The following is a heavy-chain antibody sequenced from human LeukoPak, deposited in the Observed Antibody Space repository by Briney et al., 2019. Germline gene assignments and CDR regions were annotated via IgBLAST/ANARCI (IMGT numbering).Heavy chain of an antibody. CDR2: IYSDGST. Sequence: GGSLRLSCAASGFIVSSNYMSWVRQAPGKGLEWVSIIYSDGSTYYADSVKGRFTISRDNFKNILYFDMNSLRVEDTAVYYCARPRPVGDTASPYDAFDIWGQGTMVTVSS. D-gene: IGHD5-18*01. CDR1: GFIVSSNY. V-gene: IGHV3-53*01. J-gene: IGHJ3*02. CDR3: ARPRPVGDTASPYDAFDI.